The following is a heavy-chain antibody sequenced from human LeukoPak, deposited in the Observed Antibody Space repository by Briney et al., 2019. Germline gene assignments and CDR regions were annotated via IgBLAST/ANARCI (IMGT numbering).Heavy chain of an antibody. V-gene: IGHV1-69*13. CDR1: GGSFSSYA. J-gene: IGHJ4*02. D-gene: IGHD3-22*01. CDR3: ARDIWVRAYYDSSGYYYGYFDY. Sequence: GASVKVSCKASGGSFSSYAISWVRQAPGQGLEWMGWIIPIFGTVNYPQKFQGRVTITADESTSTSYMELSSLRSEDTAVYYCARDIWVRAYYDSSGYYYGYFDYWGQGTLVTVSS. CDR2: IIPIFGTV.